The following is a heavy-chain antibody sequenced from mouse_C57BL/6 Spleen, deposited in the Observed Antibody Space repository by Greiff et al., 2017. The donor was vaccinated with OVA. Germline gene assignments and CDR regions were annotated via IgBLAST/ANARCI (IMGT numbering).Heavy chain of an antibody. CDR3: TRSLGSSYCDY. CDR2: IDPETGGT. J-gene: IGHJ2*01. V-gene: IGHV1-15*01. D-gene: IGHD1-1*01. Sequence: QVQLQQSGAELVRPGASVTLSCKASGYTFTDYEMHWVKQTPVHGLDWIGAIDPETGGTAYNQKFKGKAILTADKSSSTAYMELRSLTSEDSAVYYCTRSLGSSYCDYWGQGTTLTVSS. CDR1: GYTFTDYE.